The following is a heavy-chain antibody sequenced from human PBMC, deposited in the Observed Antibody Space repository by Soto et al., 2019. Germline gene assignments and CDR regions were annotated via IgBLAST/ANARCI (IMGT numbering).Heavy chain of an antibody. CDR2: IKQDGGER. J-gene: IGHJ4*02. CDR3: AGGSGWEPAS. V-gene: IGHV3-7*05. Sequence: EVQLVESGGGLVQPGGSLRLSCAVSEFTFSTYWMTWVRQAPGKGLEWVANIKQDGGERNYLESVRGRFTISRDIAKKSLYLEMNSLRAEDTAVYYCAGGSGWEPASWGQGTLVTVSA. D-gene: IGHD6-19*01. CDR1: EFTFSTYW.